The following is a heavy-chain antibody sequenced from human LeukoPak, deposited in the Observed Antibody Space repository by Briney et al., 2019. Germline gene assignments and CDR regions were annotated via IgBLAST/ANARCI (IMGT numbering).Heavy chain of an antibody. CDR2: IKDGGST. V-gene: IGHV4-34*01. J-gene: IGHJ4*02. D-gene: IGHD4-17*01. Sequence: SGTLCLTCAVSGGAFSGYNWSWVRQPPGKGLEWSGKIKDGGSTNHNPSLKRPDPMSVDTSKNQCSLKLSSVPAADTAVYCCARQKSGDYGDYRIDYWGEGKLVTVSS. CDR3: ARQKSGDYGDYRIDY. CDR1: GGAFSGYN.